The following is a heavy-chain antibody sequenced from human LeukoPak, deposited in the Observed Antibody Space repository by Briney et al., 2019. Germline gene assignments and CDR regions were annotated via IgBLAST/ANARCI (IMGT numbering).Heavy chain of an antibody. D-gene: IGHD4-23*01. CDR3: ARGRVYGGNPGGY. CDR2: IKQDGSEK. V-gene: IGHV3-7*01. CDR1: GFTFSSYW. Sequence: PGGSLRLSCAASGFTFSSYWMSWVRQAPGKGLEWVPNIKQDGSEKYYVDSVKGRFTISRDDAKNSLYLQMNSLRAEDTAVYYCARGRVYGGNPGGYWGQGTLVTVSS. J-gene: IGHJ4*02.